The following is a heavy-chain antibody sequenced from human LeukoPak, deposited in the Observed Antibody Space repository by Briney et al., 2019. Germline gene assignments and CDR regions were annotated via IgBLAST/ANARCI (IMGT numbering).Heavy chain of an antibody. D-gene: IGHD2-2*01. CDR1: GYTFTGYY. CDR2: INPNSGGT. Sequence: GASVKVSCKASGYTFTGYYMHWVRQAPGQGLEWMGWINPNSGGTNYAQKFQGRNTMTRDTSISTAYMELSRLRSDDTAVYYCARGDCSSTSCHLAYWGQGTLVTVSS. V-gene: IGHV1-2*02. J-gene: IGHJ4*02. CDR3: ARGDCSSTSCHLAY.